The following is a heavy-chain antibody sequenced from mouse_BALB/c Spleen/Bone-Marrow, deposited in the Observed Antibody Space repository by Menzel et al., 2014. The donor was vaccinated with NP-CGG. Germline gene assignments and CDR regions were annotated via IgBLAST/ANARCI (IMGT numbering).Heavy chain of an antibody. CDR2: INPYNDGT. CDR3: AKRWLPYAMDY. V-gene: IGHV1-14*01. D-gene: IGHD2-3*01. Sequence: EVKLQESGPELVRPGASVKMSCKASGYTFTSYIMHWVKQKPGQGLEWIGYINPYNDGTKYNEKFKGKATLTSDKSSSTTYMELSSLTSENSAVYYCAKRWLPYAMDYWGQGTSGTVSS. CDR1: GYTFTSYI. J-gene: IGHJ4*01.